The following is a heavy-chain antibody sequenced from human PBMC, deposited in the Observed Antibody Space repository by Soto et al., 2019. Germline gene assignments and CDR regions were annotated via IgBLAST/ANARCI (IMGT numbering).Heavy chain of an antibody. V-gene: IGHV3-53*02. CDR3: VKEGGQELAFDM. D-gene: IGHD1-1*01. CDR1: GFTVSSNY. Sequence: EVQLVETGGGLIQPGGSLRLSCAASGFTVSSNYMSWVRQAPGKGLEWVSVIYSGGSTYYADSVKGRFTISRDNSKNTLDLRMNSLRAEDTAVYFCVKEGGQELAFDMWGQGTMVTVSS. J-gene: IGHJ3*02. CDR2: IYSGGST.